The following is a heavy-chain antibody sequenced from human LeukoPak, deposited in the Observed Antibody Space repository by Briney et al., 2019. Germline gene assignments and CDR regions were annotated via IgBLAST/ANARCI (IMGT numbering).Heavy chain of an antibody. CDR3: ARGVLPRRSFISGYSV. J-gene: IGHJ4*02. CDR2: INHSGST. D-gene: IGHD5-12*01. Sequence: SETLSLTCAVYGGSFSGYYWSWIRQPPGKGLEWIGEINHSGSTNYNPSLKSRVTISVDTSKNQFSLKLSSVTAADTAVYYCARGVLPRRSFISGYSVWGQGTLVTVSS. CDR1: GGSFSGYY. V-gene: IGHV4-34*01.